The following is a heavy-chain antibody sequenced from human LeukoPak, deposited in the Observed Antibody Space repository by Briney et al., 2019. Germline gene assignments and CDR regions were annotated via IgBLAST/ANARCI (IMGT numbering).Heavy chain of an antibody. Sequence: ASVKVSCKASGYTFTGYYIHWVRQAPGQGLEWMGWINPNSGGTNYAQKFQGRVTMTRDTSITTAYMELSRLRSDDTAVYYCATWGDYYDSSGYYYESAFDIWGQGTMVTVSS. CDR2: INPNSGGT. D-gene: IGHD3-22*01. V-gene: IGHV1-2*02. CDR3: ATWGDYYDSSGYYYESAFDI. CDR1: GYTFTGYY. J-gene: IGHJ3*02.